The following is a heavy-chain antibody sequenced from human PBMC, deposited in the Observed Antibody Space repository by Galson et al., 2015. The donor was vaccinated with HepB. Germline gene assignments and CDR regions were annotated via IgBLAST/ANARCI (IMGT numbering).Heavy chain of an antibody. CDR1: GYTFTSYA. CDR2: INAGNGNI. V-gene: IGHV1-3*01. J-gene: IGHJ4*02. D-gene: IGHD4-17*01. CDR3: ARADGDRPSFDY. Sequence: SVKVSCKASGYTFTSYAMHWVRQAPGQRLEWMGWINAGNGNIKYSQKFQGRVTITRDTSASTAYMELSSLRSEDTAVYYCARADGDRPSFDYWGQGTLVTVSS.